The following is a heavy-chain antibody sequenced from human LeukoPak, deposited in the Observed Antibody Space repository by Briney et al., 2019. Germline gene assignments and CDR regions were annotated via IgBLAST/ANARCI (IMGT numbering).Heavy chain of an antibody. CDR2: INSDGSIR. V-gene: IGHV3-74*01. Sequence: GGSLRLSCAASGFTFSSYWMHWVRQAPGKGLVWVSRINSDGSIRNYVDSVRGRFTISRDNGKNTLYLEMNSLRAEDTGIYYCARAIRLWGQGTLVTVSS. CDR1: GFTFSSYW. CDR3: ARAIRL. J-gene: IGHJ4*02. D-gene: IGHD1-1*01.